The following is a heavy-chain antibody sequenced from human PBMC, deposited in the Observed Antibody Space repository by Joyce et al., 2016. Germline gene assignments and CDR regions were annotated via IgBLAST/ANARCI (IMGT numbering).Heavy chain of an antibody. CDR2: ISAYNGHT. D-gene: IGHD3-16*02. Sequence: QVQLAQSGTEVKKPGASVKVSCKASGYTFINNGIIWVRQAPGQGLEWMGWISAYNGHTEYAQNVQGRVTMTRDKSTTTVYMELRSLRSDDTAVYYCGRSRGNKFGGVIVKYQPVDYWGQGTLVTVSS. CDR3: GRSRGNKFGGVIVKYQPVDY. J-gene: IGHJ4*02. CDR1: GYTFINNG. V-gene: IGHV1-18*01.